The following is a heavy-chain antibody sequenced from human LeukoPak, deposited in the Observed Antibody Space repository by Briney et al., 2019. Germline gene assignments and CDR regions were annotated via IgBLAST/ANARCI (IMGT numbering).Heavy chain of an antibody. D-gene: IGHD2-15*01. CDR3: ARGRVVVAAMYNWFDP. V-gene: IGHV4-4*07. CDR2: IYTSGST. J-gene: IGHJ5*02. CDR1: GGSISSYY. Sequence: SETLSLTCAVSGGSISSYYWSWIRQPPGKGLEWIGRIYTSGSTNYNPSLKSRVTMSVDTSKNQFSLKLSSVTAADTTVYYCARGRVVVAAMYNWFDPWGQGTLVTVSS.